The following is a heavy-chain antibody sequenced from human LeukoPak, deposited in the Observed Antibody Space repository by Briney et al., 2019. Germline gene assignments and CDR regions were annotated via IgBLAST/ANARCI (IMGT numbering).Heavy chain of an antibody. CDR2: VNPNSGGT. Sequence: ASVKVSCKTSGYAFTDSYLHWVRQAPGRGLEWMGYVNPNSGGTDYAQKFQGRVTMTRDTSITTAYMELTALTSDDTAIYFCARQVVRMTNNWFDPWGQGTLVTVPS. J-gene: IGHJ5*02. D-gene: IGHD2-15*01. CDR3: ARQVVRMTNNWFDP. V-gene: IGHV1-2*02. CDR1: GYAFTDSY.